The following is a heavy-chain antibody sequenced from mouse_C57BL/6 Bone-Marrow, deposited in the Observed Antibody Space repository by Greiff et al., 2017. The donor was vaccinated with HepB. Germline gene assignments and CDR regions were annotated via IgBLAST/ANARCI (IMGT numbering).Heavy chain of an antibody. CDR1: GESLRSEW. CDR3: ARDMDY. CDR2: IDPSDSYT. Sequence: GAERGRKGEEVKREGKEEGESLRSEWGKGVKQRQGEGREGIGEIDPSDSYTNYNQKFKGKSTLTVDKSSSTAYMQLSSLTSEDSAVYYCARDMDYWGQGTSVTVSS. V-gene: IGHV1-69*01. J-gene: IGHJ4*01.